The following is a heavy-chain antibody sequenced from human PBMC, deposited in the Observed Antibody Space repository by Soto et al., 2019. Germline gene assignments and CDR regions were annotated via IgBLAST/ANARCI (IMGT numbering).Heavy chain of an antibody. V-gene: IGHV3-23*01. CDR2: ISGSGGST. Sequence: GGSLRLSCAASGFTCSGYAMNWVRQAPGKGLEWVSAISGSGGSTYYADSVKGRFTISRDNSKNTLYLQMNSLRAEDTAVYYCAKDRPPVYYYYYGMDVWGQGTTVTVSS. CDR3: AKDRPPVYYYYYGMDV. D-gene: IGHD6-6*01. CDR1: GFTCSGYA. J-gene: IGHJ6*02.